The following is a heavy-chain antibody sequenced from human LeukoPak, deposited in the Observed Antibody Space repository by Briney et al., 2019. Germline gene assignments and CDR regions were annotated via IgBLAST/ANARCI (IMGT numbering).Heavy chain of an antibody. CDR3: ARHLGGLAAAGALDY. J-gene: IGHJ4*02. CDR1: GYTFTSYG. D-gene: IGHD6-13*01. V-gene: IGHV1-18*01. CDR2: ISAYNGNT. Sequence: ASVKVSCKASGYTFTSYGISWVRQAPGQGLEWMGWISAYNGNTNYAQKLQGRVTMTTDTSTSTVYMELRSLRSDDTAVYYCARHLGGLAAAGALDYWGQGTLVTVSS.